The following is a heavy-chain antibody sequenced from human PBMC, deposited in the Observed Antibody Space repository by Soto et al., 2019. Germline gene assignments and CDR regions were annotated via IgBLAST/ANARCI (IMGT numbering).Heavy chain of an antibody. V-gene: IGHV3-49*03. CDR3: ARRAPVTPFDY. CDR1: GFRFGDYA. D-gene: IGHD4-17*01. J-gene: IGHJ4*02. Sequence: GVLRLSCTTSGFRFGDYAMIWFRQAPGKGPEWIGVIRSNTYGGTSEYAPSVKGRFTLSRDDSAKTVYLQMHSLKIEDTGVYYCARRAPVTPFDYWGQGTLVTVSS. CDR2: IRSNTYGGTS.